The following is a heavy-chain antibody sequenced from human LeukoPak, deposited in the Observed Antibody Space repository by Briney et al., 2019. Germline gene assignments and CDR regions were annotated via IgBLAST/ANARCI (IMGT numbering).Heavy chain of an antibody. V-gene: IGHV1-2*02. D-gene: IGHD3-3*01. CDR1: GYTFTGYY. CDR3: AAITYYDFWSGYRILGY. CDR2: INPNSGGT. J-gene: IGHJ4*02. Sequence: GASVKVSCKASGYTFTGYYMHWVRQAPGQGLEWMGWINPNSGGTNYAQKFQGRVTMTRDTSISTAYMELSRLRSDDTAVYYCAAITYYDFWSGYRILGYWGQGTLVTVSS.